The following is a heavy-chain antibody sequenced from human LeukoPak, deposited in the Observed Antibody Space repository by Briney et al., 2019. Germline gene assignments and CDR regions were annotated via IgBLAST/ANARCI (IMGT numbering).Heavy chain of an antibody. J-gene: IGHJ4*02. Sequence: GGSLRLSCAASGFTFSNFALSWVRQASGKGLEWVSDISATGVSTYYADSVRGRFTVSRDNSKNTLYLQMNGLRAEDTAVYYCAKDQGPLTRYYFDYWGQGTLVTVSS. CDR3: AKDQGPLTRYYFDY. V-gene: IGHV3-23*01. D-gene: IGHD2-2*01. CDR1: GFTFSNFA. CDR2: ISATGVST.